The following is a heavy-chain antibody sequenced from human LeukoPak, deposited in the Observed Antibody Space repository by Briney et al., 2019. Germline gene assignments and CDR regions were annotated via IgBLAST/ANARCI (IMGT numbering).Heavy chain of an antibody. CDR1: GGSISGSSYY. CDR3: ARDRYSGSYYTHYYYGMDV. CDR2: IYYSGST. Sequence: SETLSLTCTVSGGSISGSSYYWGWIRQPPGKGLEWIGSIYYSGSTYYNPSLKSRVTISVDTSKNQFSLKLSSVTAADTAVYYCARDRYSGSYYTHYYYGMDVWGQGTTVTVS. D-gene: IGHD1-26*01. J-gene: IGHJ6*02. V-gene: IGHV4-39*07.